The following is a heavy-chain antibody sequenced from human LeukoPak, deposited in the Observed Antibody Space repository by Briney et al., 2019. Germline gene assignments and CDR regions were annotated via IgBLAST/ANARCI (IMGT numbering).Heavy chain of an antibody. CDR3: ATYIVGATQA. CDR2: INHSGST. D-gene: IGHD1-26*01. J-gene: IGHJ5*02. Sequence: SETLSLTCAVYGGSFSGYYWSWIRPPPGKGLEWIGEINHSGSTNYNPSLKSRVTISVDTSKNQLSLKLSSVTAADTAVYYCATYIVGATQAWGQGTLVTVSS. CDR1: GGSFSGYY. V-gene: IGHV4-34*01.